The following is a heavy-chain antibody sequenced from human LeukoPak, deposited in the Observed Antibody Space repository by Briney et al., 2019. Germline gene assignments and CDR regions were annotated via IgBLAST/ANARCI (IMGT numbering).Heavy chain of an antibody. D-gene: IGHD5-12*01. V-gene: IGHV1-2*02. CDR3: ARAERGYSGTWN. J-gene: IGHJ4*02. Sequence: GESLKVSCKASGYTFTGYYMHWVRQAPGQGLEWMGWINPNSGATNYAQKFQGRVTMTRDTSISTAYMELSRLRSDDTAVYYCARAERGYSGTWNWGQGTLVTVSS. CDR2: INPNSGAT. CDR1: GYTFTGYY.